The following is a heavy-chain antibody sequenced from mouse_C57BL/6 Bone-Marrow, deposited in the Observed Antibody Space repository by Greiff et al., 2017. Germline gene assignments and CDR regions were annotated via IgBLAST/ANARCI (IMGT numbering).Heavy chain of an antibody. J-gene: IGHJ2*01. CDR1: GYTFTSYW. V-gene: IGHV1-64*01. CDR2: IHPNSGST. D-gene: IGHD2-4*01. Sequence: VQLQQSGAELVKPGASVKLSCKASGYTFTSYWMHWVKQRPGQGLEWIGMIHPNSGSTNYNEKFKSKATLTVDKSSSTAYMQLSSLTSEDSAVYYCARSHYDYDYDYWGQGTTLTVSS. CDR3: ARSHYDYDYDY.